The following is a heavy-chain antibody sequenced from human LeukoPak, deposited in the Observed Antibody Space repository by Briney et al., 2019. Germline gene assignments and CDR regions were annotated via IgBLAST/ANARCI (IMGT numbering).Heavy chain of an antibody. D-gene: IGHD2-2*01. Sequence: GGSLRLSCAASGFTFSSYWMSWVRQAPGKGLEWVANIKQDGSEKYYVDSVKGRFTISRDNAKNSLYLQMNSLRAEDTAVYYCARDSLGVVPAAMYPEGGWFDPWGQGTLVTVSS. CDR2: IKQDGSEK. V-gene: IGHV3-7*03. CDR1: GFTFSSYW. CDR3: ARDSLGVVPAAMYPEGGWFDP. J-gene: IGHJ5*02.